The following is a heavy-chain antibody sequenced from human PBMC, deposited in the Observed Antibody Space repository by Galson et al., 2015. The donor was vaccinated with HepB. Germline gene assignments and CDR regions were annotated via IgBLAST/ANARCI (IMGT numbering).Heavy chain of an antibody. CDR3: ARMGGSGAFDI. D-gene: IGHD3-16*01. V-gene: IGHV3-33*01. Sequence: SLRLSCAASGFTFSSYGMHWVRQAPGKGLEWVAVIWYDGSNKYYADSVKGRFTISRDNSKNTLYLQMNSLRAEDTAVYYCARMGGSGAFDIWGQGTMVTVSS. CDR1: GFTFSSYG. J-gene: IGHJ3*02. CDR2: IWYDGSNK.